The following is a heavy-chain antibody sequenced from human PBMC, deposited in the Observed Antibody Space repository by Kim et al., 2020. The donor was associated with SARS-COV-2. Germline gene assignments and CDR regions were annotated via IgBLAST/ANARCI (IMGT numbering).Heavy chain of an antibody. CDR2: INTNTGNP. CDR1: GYTFTSYA. J-gene: IGHJ6*03. CDR3: ARGSYYDFWSGYPMPYMDV. V-gene: IGHV7-4-1*02. D-gene: IGHD3-3*01. Sequence: ASVKVSCKASGYTFTSYAMNWVRQAPGQGLEWMGWINTNTGNPTYAQGFTGRFVFSLDTSVSTAYLQISSLKAEDTAVYYCARGSYYDFWSGYPMPYMDVWGKGTTVTVSS.